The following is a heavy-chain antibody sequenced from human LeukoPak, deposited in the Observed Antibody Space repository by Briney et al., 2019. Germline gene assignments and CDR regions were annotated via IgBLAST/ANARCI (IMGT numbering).Heavy chain of an antibody. CDR2: IYYSGST. Sequence: SETLSLTCTVSGGSISSSSYYWGWIRQPPGKGLEWIGSIYYSGSTYYNPSLKSRVTISVDTSKNQFSLKLSSVTAADTAVYYCAGEYSSSSYYYYYYMDVWGKGTTVTVSS. J-gene: IGHJ6*03. V-gene: IGHV4-39*07. CDR3: AGEYSSSSYYYYYYMDV. D-gene: IGHD6-6*01. CDR1: GGSISSSSYY.